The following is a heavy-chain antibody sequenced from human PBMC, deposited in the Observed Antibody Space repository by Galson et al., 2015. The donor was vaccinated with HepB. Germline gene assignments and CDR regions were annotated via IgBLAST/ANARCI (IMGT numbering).Heavy chain of an antibody. Sequence: SLRLSCAASGFSFSSYAMHWVRQAPGKGLEWVAVISHDGSNKYYADSVKGRFTIPRDKSKNTLYLQVSSLRAEDTAVYYCAKVKAWGGSGSYSAYYYYGMDGWGQGTTVNAAS. CDR1: GFSFSSYA. CDR3: AKVKAWGGSGSYSAYYYYGMDG. CDR2: ISHDGSNK. J-gene: IGHJ6*02. V-gene: IGHV3-30-3*01. D-gene: IGHD3-10*01.